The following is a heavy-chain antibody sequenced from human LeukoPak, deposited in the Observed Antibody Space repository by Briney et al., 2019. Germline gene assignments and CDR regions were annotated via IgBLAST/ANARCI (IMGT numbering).Heavy chain of an antibody. D-gene: IGHD2-2*01. CDR1: GFTFDDYA. CDR3: AKAAYSTSPGYYFDY. CDR2: VSWNSGSI. J-gene: IGHJ4*02. V-gene: IGHV3-9*01. Sequence: GGSLRLSCAASGFTFDDYAMHWVRQAPGQGLEGVSSVSWNSGSIAYADSVKGRFTISRDNAKNSLYLQMNSLRAEDTAFYYCAKAAYSTSPGYYFDYWGQGNLVTVSS.